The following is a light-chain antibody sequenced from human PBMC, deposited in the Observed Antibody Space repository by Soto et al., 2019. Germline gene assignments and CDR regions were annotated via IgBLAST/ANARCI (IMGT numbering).Light chain of an antibody. CDR1: QSVGNSY. CDR2: GAS. Sequence: EIVLTQSPGTLSLSPGERATLSCRASQSVGNSYLAWYQQKPGQAPSLLIYGASSRATGIPDRFSGSGSGTDFTLTISRLEPDDFAVYYCQQYGSSPVTFGQGTKVEIK. J-gene: IGKJ1*01. CDR3: QQYGSSPVT. V-gene: IGKV3-20*01.